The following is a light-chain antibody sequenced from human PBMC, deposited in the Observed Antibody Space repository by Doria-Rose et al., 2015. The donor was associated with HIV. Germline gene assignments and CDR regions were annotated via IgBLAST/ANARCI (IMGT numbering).Light chain of an antibody. CDR3: CSYAGSYVV. CDR1: SSDVGGYDF. V-gene: IGLV2-11*01. CDR2: DVT. J-gene: IGLJ2*01. Sequence: PRSVSGSPGQSVTISCTGTSSDVGGYDFVSWFQHHPGKAPKLMIYDVTKRPSGVADRFSGSKSGNTASLTISGLQAEDEADYYCCSYAGSYVVFGGGTKLTVL.